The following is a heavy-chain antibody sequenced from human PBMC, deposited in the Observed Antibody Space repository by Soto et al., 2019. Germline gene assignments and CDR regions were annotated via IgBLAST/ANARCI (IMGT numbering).Heavy chain of an antibody. CDR1: GFTFNSYS. CDR3: ARHSSGWENWFDP. V-gene: IGHV3-48*02. Sequence: GGSLRLSCAASGFTFNSYSMNWVRQAPGKGLEWVSYISSSSTTKYYTDSVKGRFTISRDNAKNSLYLQMNSLRDDDTAVYYCARHSSGWENWFDPWGQGTLVTVSS. CDR2: ISSSSTTK. D-gene: IGHD6-19*01. J-gene: IGHJ5*02.